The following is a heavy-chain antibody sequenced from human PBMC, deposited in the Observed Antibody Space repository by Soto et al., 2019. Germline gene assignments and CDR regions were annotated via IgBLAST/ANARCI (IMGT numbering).Heavy chain of an antibody. CDR1: GFTFSSYG. D-gene: IGHD2-15*01. V-gene: IGHV3-30*18. CDR2: ISYDGSNK. Sequence: ESGGGVVQPGRSLRLSCAASGFTFSSYGMHWVRQAPGKGLEWVAVISYDGSNKYYADSVKGRFTISRDNSKNTLYLQMNSLRAEDTAVYYCAKDLRYCSGGSCYYYYYYYMDVWGKGTTVTVSS. J-gene: IGHJ6*03. CDR3: AKDLRYCSGGSCYYYYYYYMDV.